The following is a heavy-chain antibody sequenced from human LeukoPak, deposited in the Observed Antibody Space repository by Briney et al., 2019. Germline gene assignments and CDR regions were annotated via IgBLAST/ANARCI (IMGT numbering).Heavy chain of an antibody. D-gene: IGHD4-17*01. CDR1: GGSFSGYY. Sequence: SETLSLTCAVYGGSFSGYYWSWIRQPPGKGLEWIGEINHSGSTNYNPSLKSRVTISVDTSKNQFSLKLSSVTAADTAVYYCARDFYGDYYFDYWGQGTLVTVSS. J-gene: IGHJ4*02. CDR2: INHSGST. CDR3: ARDFYGDYYFDY. V-gene: IGHV4-34*01.